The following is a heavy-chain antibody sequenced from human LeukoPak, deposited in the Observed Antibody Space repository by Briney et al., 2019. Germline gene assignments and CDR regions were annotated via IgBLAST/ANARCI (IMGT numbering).Heavy chain of an antibody. J-gene: IGHJ4*02. CDR3: ARGSHVSTVVTPAHY. D-gene: IGHD4-23*01. V-gene: IGHV1-46*01. Sequence: ASVKVSCKASGYTFTRYYIHWVRQAPGQGLEWMGIINPSGASTSYAQEFQGRVTMTRDTSTSTVYMELSSLRSEDTAVYYCARGSHVSTVVTPAHYWGQGTLVTVSS. CDR1: GYTFTRYY. CDR2: INPSGAST.